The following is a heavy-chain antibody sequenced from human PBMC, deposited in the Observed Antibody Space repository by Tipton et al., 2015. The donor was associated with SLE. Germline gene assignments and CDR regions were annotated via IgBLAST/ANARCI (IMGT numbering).Heavy chain of an antibody. Sequence: GSLRLSCAASGFTVSSNYMSWVRQAPGKGLEWVSVIYSGGSTYYADSVKGRFTISRDNSKNTLYLQLNSLRAEDTAVYYCARGVNGLGDPGGWFDPWGQGTLVTVSS. J-gene: IGHJ5*02. D-gene: IGHD1-1*01. CDR3: ARGVNGLGDPGGWFDP. CDR1: GFTVSSNY. V-gene: IGHV3-53*01. CDR2: IYSGGST.